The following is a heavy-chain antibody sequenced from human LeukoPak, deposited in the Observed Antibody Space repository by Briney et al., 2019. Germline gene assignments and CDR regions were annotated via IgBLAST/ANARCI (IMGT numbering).Heavy chain of an antibody. D-gene: IGHD6-19*01. V-gene: IGHV3-7*01. CDR3: VGGIGWLPDY. Sequence: GGSLRLSCAASGLTFSAYWGNWVRQAPGKGLEWVANIKQDGSEKNYVDSVKGRFTISRDNGENSLYLQMNSLRVEDTGVYYCVGGIGWLPDYWGQGTLVTVSS. CDR2: IKQDGSEK. J-gene: IGHJ4*02. CDR1: GLTFSAYW.